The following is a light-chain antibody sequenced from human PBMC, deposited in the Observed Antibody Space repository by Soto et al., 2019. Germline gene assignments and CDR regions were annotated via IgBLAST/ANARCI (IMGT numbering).Light chain of an antibody. J-gene: IGLJ3*02. CDR1: NGDVGMYNL. V-gene: IGLV2-23*01. Sequence: QSARTQPASVSGSPGQSITSACTGSNGDVGMYNLVSWYQLHPGKAPKLIIYETTTRPSGVSIRFSGSKSGNTASLTVSGRQTEDEADYFCCAYSTSDTLVVFGGGTKLTVL. CDR3: CAYSTSDTLVV. CDR2: ETT.